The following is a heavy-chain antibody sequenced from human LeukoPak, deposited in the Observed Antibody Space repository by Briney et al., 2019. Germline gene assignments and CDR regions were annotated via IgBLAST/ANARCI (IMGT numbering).Heavy chain of an antibody. Sequence: SETLSLTCTVSGGSISSYYWSWIRQPPGKGLEWIGYIYYSGSTNYHPSLKSRVTISVDTSKNHLSLRLSSVTAADTAVYYCARHHSGTNQFDHWGQGTLVTVSS. D-gene: IGHD3-10*01. CDR3: ARHHSGTNQFDH. CDR1: GGSISSYY. CDR2: IYYSGST. V-gene: IGHV4-59*08. J-gene: IGHJ4*02.